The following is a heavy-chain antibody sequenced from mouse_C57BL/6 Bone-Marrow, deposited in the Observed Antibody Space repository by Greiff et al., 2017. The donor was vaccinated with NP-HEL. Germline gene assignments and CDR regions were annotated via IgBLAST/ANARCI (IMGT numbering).Heavy chain of an antibody. CDR1: GYTFTSYW. CDR3: ARRMDY. Sequence: QVQLQQPGAELVRPGTSVKLSCKASGYTFTSYWMHWVKQRPGQGLEWIGVIDPSDSYTNYNQKFKGKATLTVDTSSSTAYMQLSSLTSEDSAVYYCARRMDYWGQGTSVTVFS. V-gene: IGHV1-59*01. CDR2: IDPSDSYT. J-gene: IGHJ4*01.